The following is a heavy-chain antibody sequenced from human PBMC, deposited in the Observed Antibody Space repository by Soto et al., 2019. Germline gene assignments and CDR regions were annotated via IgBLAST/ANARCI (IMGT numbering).Heavy chain of an antibody. CDR1: GGSVISSIYY. D-gene: IGHD3-16*01. Sequence: SETLSLTCTVSGGSVISSIYYWGWIRQPPGKGLEWIGSMHYSGNTNYNPSLKSRVTISVDTSKNQFSLKLSSVTAADTAVYYCARGMEISWFDPWGQGTLVTVSS. V-gene: IGHV4-39*07. J-gene: IGHJ5*02. CDR3: ARGMEISWFDP. CDR2: MHYSGNT.